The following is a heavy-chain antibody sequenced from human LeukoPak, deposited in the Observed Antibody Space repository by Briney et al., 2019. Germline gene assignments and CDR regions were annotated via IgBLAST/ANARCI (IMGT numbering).Heavy chain of an antibody. CDR2: IIPIFGTA. V-gene: IGHV1-69*05. Sequence: SVKVSCKASGGTFSSYAISWVRQAPGQGLEWMGGIIPIFGTANYAQKFQGRVTITTDESTSTAYMELSSLRSEDTAVYYCARDAHSGSYYGAFDIWGQGTMVTVSS. CDR1: GGTFSSYA. D-gene: IGHD1-26*01. CDR3: ARDAHSGSYYGAFDI. J-gene: IGHJ3*02.